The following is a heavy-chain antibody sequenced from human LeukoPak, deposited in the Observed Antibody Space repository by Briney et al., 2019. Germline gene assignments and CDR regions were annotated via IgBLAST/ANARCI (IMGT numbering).Heavy chain of an antibody. CDR2: IYSDNT. CDR1: GFTVSSNS. Sequence: PGGSLRLSCTVSGFTVSSNSMSWVRQAPGKGLEWVSFIYSDNTHYSDSVKGRFTISRDNSKNTLYLQMNSLRAEDTAVYYCAKDPYYDSSGYGDYWGQGTLVTVSS. V-gene: IGHV3-53*01. D-gene: IGHD3-22*01. CDR3: AKDPYYDSSGYGDY. J-gene: IGHJ4*02.